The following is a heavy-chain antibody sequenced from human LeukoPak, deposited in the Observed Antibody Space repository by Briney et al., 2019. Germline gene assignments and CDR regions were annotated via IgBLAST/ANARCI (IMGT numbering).Heavy chain of an antibody. V-gene: IGHV3-74*01. CDR1: GFTFSSYW. J-gene: IGHJ4*02. CDR2: INTDGSCT. D-gene: IGHD3/OR15-3a*01. CDR3: ARDDFWELIGY. Sequence: PGGSLRLSCAASGFTFSSYWMHWVRQAPGKGLVWVSRINTDGSCTSYADSVKGRFTISRDNAKNTPYLQMNSLRAEDTAVYYCARDDFWELIGYWGQGTLVTVSS.